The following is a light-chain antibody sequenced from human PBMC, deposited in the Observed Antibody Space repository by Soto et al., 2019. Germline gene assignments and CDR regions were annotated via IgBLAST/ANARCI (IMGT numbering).Light chain of an antibody. V-gene: IGKV1-39*01. CDR2: AAS. J-gene: IGKJ1*01. CDR1: QRVNNY. Sequence: DDQMSQSPSSPSASVGDRVTITCRASQRVNNYLNWYQLKPGKAPNLLIYAASSLQIGVPSRFGGSASGTNFTLAISGLQPEDFATYYCQQSYITPWTFGQGTKVDIK. CDR3: QQSYITPWT.